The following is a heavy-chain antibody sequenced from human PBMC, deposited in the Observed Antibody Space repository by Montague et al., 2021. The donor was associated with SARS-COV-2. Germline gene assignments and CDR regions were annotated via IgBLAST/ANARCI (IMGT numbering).Heavy chain of an antibody. CDR3: VKDKESYYYDNRGYYYSALFDF. CDR1: GFTFDDYA. CDR2: ISCNSGTM. Sequence: SLRLSCAASGFTFDDYAMHWVRQAPGKGLEWVSGISCNSGTMGYADSVKGRFTISRDNAKNSLYLQMSSLRAEDTAFYYCVKDKESYYYDNRGYYYSALFDFWGQGTLVTVSS. D-gene: IGHD3-22*01. V-gene: IGHV3-9*01. J-gene: IGHJ5*01.